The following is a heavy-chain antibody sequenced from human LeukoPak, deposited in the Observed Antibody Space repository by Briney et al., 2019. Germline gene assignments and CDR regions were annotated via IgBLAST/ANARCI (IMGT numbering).Heavy chain of an antibody. CDR3: ARVRGGILVHDY. V-gene: IGHV4-31*03. D-gene: IGHD2-15*01. J-gene: IGHJ4*02. CDR2: IYYTGAT. CDR1: GGSISSGGYY. Sequence: SQTLSLTCIVSGGSISSGGYYWSWIRQHLGKGLEWIGYIYYTGATYYNPPLKSRVTISVDTSKNQFSLKLSSVTAADTAVYYCARVRGGILVHDYWGQGTLVTVSS.